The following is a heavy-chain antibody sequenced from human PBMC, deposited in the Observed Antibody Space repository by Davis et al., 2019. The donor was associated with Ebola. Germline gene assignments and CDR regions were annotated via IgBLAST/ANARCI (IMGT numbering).Heavy chain of an antibody. D-gene: IGHD3-9*01. CDR3: ARAPNYDVLTGTSSYYFDY. V-gene: IGHV1-18*04. Sequence: ASVKVSCKSSGYTFTSYGLVWVRQAPGLGLEWMGWISGFNTNTNFAQKFQGRVTVSKDTSTTTAYMDLRSLTSYDTAIYYCARAPNYDVLTGTSSYYFDYWGQGTLVTVSS. CDR2: ISGFNTNT. CDR1: GYTFTSYG. J-gene: IGHJ4*02.